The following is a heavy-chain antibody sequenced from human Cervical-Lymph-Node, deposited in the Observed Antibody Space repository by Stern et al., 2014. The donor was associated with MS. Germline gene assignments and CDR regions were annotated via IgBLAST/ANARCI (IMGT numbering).Heavy chain of an antibody. CDR2: IYPGDSDT. V-gene: IGHV5-51*03. D-gene: IGHD5-18*01. CDR1: GYDFTAYW. CDR3: ARRGYSYSLDY. J-gene: IGHJ4*02. Sequence: VQLVQSGAEVKKPGASLKISCKVSGYDFTAYWIGWVRQTPGKGLEWMGIIYPGDSDTTYSPSFQGQVTISGDKSPSTAYVQWSTLKASDTAIYYCARRGYSYSLDYWGQGTLVTVSS.